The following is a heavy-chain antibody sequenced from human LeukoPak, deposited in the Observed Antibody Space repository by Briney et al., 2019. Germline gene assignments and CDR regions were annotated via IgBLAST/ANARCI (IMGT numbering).Heavy chain of an antibody. CDR3: AARVWAPYYGMDV. D-gene: IGHD6-13*01. J-gene: IGHJ6*02. V-gene: IGHV5-51*01. CDR1: GYGFTSYW. CDR2: IYPGDSHT. Sequence: GEALKISYKGSGYGFTSYWIGWGRPMAGKGGEWRGIIYPGDSHTRYSPSFQGQVTISADKSISTAYLQWSSLKASDTAMYYCAARVWAPYYGMDVWGQGTTVTVSS.